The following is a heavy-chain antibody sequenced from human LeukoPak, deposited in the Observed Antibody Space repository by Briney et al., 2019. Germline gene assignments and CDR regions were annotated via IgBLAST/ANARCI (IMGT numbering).Heavy chain of an antibody. CDR3: ARGINYDFWSGYFHYYYMDV. D-gene: IGHD3-3*01. CDR2: ITHSGST. Sequence: TSQSLSLTHAVSGGSFSGYYWSWIRQPPGKGLEWGGEITHSGSTNYNPSLKSRVTISVDTSKNQFSLKLSSVTAADTAVYYCARGINYDFWSGYFHYYYMDVWGKGTTVTVSS. J-gene: IGHJ6*03. CDR1: GGSFSGYY. V-gene: IGHV4-34*01.